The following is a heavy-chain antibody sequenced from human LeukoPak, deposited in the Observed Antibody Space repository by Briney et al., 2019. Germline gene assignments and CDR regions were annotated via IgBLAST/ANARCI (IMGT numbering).Heavy chain of an antibody. CDR1: GFTFSDYY. D-gene: IGHD2-2*02. CDR3: ARQNVVPAAIDVYNWFDP. V-gene: IGHV3-11*03. J-gene: IGHJ5*02. CDR2: ISSSSSYT. Sequence: GGSLRLSCAASGFTFSDYYMSWIRQAPGKGLEWVSYISSSSSYTNYADSVKCRFTISRDNAKNSLYLQMNSLRAEDTAVYYCARQNVVPAAIDVYNWFDPWGQGTLVTVSS.